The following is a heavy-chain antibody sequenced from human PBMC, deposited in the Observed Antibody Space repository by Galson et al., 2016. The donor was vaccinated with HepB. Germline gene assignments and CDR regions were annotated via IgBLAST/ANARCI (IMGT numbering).Heavy chain of an antibody. V-gene: IGHV6-1*01. J-gene: IGHJ4*02. CDR3: ARDRASWDAQNTGNYDY. CDR1: GDSVSSINAA. CDR2: TYYRSKWYY. Sequence: CAISGDSVSSINAAWIWIRQSPSRGLEWLGRTYYRSKWYYDYAVSVKSRMTINPDTSKNQLSLHLKFVTPEDTAVYYCARDRASWDAQNTGNYDYWGQGTLVTVSS. D-gene: IGHD2/OR15-2a*01.